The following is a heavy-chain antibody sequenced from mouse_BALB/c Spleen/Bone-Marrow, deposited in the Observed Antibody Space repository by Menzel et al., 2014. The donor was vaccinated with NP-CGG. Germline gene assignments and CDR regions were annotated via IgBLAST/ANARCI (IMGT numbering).Heavy chain of an antibody. J-gene: IGHJ4*01. CDR2: ISSGGST. CDR1: GFTFSSYA. V-gene: IGHV5-6-5*01. Sequence: EVMLVESGGGLVKPGGSLKLSCAASGFTFSSYAMSWVRQTPEKRLEWVASISSGGSTYYPDSVKGRFTISRDSARNILYLQMSSLRSEDTAMYYCAREGGTTAHYYAMDYWGQGTSVTASS. CDR3: AREGGTTAHYYAMDY. D-gene: IGHD1-2*01.